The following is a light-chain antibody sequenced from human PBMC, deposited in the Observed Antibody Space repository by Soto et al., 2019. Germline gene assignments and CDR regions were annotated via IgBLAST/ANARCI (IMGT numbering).Light chain of an antibody. CDR2: KAS. Sequence: DIQMTQSPSTLSASVGDTVTITCRASQSLSYWLAWYQQKPGQAPKLLIHKASTLESGVPSRFSGSGSGTALTLTISSLQPDDFATFYCQQYDRFPYTFGQGTKLEIK. J-gene: IGKJ2*01. CDR3: QQYDRFPYT. CDR1: QSLSYW. V-gene: IGKV1-5*03.